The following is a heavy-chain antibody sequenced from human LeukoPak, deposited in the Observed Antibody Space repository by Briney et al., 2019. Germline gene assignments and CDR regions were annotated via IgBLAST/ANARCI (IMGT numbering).Heavy chain of an antibody. CDR2: IIPILGIA. CDR3: ARDRFYGSGSYYADAFDI. Sequence: ASVKLSCKASGGAFSSYAISWVRQAPGQGLEWMGRIIPILGIANYAQKFQGRVTITADKSTSTAYMELSSLRSEDTAVYYCARDRFYGSGSYYADAFDIWGQGTMVTVSS. CDR1: GGAFSSYA. V-gene: IGHV1-69*04. J-gene: IGHJ3*02. D-gene: IGHD3-10*01.